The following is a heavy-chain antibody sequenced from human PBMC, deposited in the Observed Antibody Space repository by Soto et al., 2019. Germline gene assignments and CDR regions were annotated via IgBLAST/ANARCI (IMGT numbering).Heavy chain of an antibody. Sequence: SVKVSCKASGGTFSSYAISWVRQAPGRGLEWMGGIIPIFGTANYAQKFQGRVTITADESTSTAYMELSSLRSEDTAVYYCARGSQYYYDSSGYYSWWGQGTLVTVSS. CDR3: ARGSQYYYDSSGYYSW. V-gene: IGHV1-69*13. J-gene: IGHJ4*02. CDR1: GGTFSSYA. D-gene: IGHD3-22*01. CDR2: IIPIFGTA.